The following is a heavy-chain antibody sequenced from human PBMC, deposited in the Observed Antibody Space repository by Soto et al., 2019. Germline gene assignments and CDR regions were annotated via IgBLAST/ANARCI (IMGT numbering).Heavy chain of an antibody. CDR3: AKAGGGWPDTDY. Sequence: VSLRLRWAAAGITFSSFGIRCVRRAPGKGLEWVSAISGSGGSTYYADSVKGRFTISRDNSKNTLYLQMNSLRAEYTAVYYCAKAGGGWPDTDYWGQGTLVTVSS. J-gene: IGHJ4*02. D-gene: IGHD6-19*01. V-gene: IGHV3-23*01. CDR2: ISGSGGST. CDR1: GITFSSFG.